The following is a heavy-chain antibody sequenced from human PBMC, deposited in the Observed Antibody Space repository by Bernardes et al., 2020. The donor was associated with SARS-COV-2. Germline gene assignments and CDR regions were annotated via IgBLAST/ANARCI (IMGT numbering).Heavy chain of an antibody. CDR2: ISAYNGVT. CDR3: ARQLLEWSSRGNYYSHYYMDV. CDR1: GYTFTSYG. D-gene: IGHD3-3*01. V-gene: IGHV1-18*01. Sequence: ASVKVSCKASGYTFTSYGIGWVRLAPGQGLEWMGWISAYNGVTNSAQKFQGRVTMTTDTSTTTAFLELRGLRYDDTAVYYCARQLLEWSSRGNYYSHYYMDVWGKGTTVTVSS. J-gene: IGHJ6*03.